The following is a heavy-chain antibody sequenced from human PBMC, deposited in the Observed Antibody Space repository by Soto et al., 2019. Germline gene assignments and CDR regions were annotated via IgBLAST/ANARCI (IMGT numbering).Heavy chain of an antibody. D-gene: IGHD2-21*01. Sequence: ASVKVSCKASGYTFTSYGISWVRQAPGQGLEWMGWISAYNGNTNYAQKLQGRVTMTTDTSTSTAYMELRSLRSDDTAVYYCARVRSSRVMEGFDYWGQGTLVTVSS. CDR1: GYTFTSYG. CDR2: ISAYNGNT. CDR3: ARVRSSRVMEGFDY. V-gene: IGHV1-18*01. J-gene: IGHJ4*02.